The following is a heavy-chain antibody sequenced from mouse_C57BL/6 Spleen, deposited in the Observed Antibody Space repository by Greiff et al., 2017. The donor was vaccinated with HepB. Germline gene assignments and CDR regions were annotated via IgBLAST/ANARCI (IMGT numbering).Heavy chain of an antibody. Sequence: VQLQQSGPGLVKPSQSLSLTCSVTGYSITSGYYWNWIRQFPGNKLEWMGYISYDGSNNYNPSLKNRISITRDTSKNQFFLKLNSVTTEDTATYYCARDDYDGAYSFDYWGQGTTLTVSS. CDR1: GYSITSGYY. CDR3: ARDDYDGAYSFDY. D-gene: IGHD2-4*01. V-gene: IGHV3-6*01. CDR2: ISYDGSN. J-gene: IGHJ2*01.